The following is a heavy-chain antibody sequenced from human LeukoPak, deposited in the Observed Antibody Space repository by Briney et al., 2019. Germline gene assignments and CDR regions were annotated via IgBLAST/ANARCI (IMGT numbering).Heavy chain of an antibody. CDR1: GGTFSSYT. CDR2: IIPILGIA. J-gene: IGHJ4*02. V-gene: IGHV1-69*04. D-gene: IGHD3-10*01. Sequence: SVKVSCKASGGTFSSYTISWVRQAPGQGLEWMGRIIPILGIANYAQRFQGRVTITADKSTSTAYMELSSLRSEDTAVYYCARDRAYGSGSVYWGQGTLVTVSS. CDR3: ARDRAYGSGSVY.